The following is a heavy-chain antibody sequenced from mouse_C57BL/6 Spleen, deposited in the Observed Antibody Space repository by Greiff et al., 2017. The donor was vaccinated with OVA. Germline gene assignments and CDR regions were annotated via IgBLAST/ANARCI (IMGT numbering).Heavy chain of an antibody. J-gene: IGHJ4*01. V-gene: IGHV14-3*01. CDR3: ANRGDDIYPLAY. D-gene: IGHD2-1*01. CDR1: GFNIKNTY. CDR2: IDPANGNT. Sequence: EVKLMESVAELVRPGASVKLSCTASGFNIKNTYMHWVKQRPEQGLEWIGRIDPANGNTKYAPKFQGKATITADTSSNTAYLQLSSLTSEDTAIYCWANRGDDIYPLAYWGQGTSVTVSS.